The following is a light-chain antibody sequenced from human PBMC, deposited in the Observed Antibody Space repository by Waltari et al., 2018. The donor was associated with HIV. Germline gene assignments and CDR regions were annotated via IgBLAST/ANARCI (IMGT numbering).Light chain of an antibody. CDR3: QQYNNWSPGT. V-gene: IGKV3-15*01. CDR2: DVS. CDR1: QSVSSN. J-gene: IGKJ2*01. Sequence: EIVMTHSPATLSVSPGERATLSCRASQSVSSNLASYQQKPGQAPRLLIYDVSTRATGIPARVSGSGSGTYFTLTISSLQSEDCAVDYCQQYNNWSPGTFGQGAKREIK.